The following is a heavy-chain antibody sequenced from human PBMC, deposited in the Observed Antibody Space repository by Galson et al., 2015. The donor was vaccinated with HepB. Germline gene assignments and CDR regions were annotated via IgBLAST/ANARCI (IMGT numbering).Heavy chain of an antibody. CDR1: GFTFSSYA. CDR2: ISYDGSNK. Sequence: SLRLSCAASGFTFSSYAMHWVRQAPGKGLEWVAVISYDGSNKYYADSVKGRFTISRDNSKNTLYLQMNSLRAEDTAVYYCARDRDTAMVSPDYWGQGTLVAVSS. D-gene: IGHD5-18*01. V-gene: IGHV3-30-3*01. J-gene: IGHJ4*02. CDR3: ARDRDTAMVSPDY.